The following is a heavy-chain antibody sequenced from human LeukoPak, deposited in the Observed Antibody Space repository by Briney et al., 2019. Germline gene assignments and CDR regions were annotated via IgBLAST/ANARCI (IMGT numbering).Heavy chain of an antibody. CDR2: IRSDGNNE. J-gene: IGHJ4*02. D-gene: IGHD6-6*01. CDR3: AKSPGSIIFRGDF. Sequence: PGGSLRLSCVASGFTFSSYGMHWVRQAPGKGLEWVAFIRSDGNNENYADSVKGRFTISRDNSKNTLYLQMNSLRAEDTAVYYCAKSPGSIIFRGDFWGQGTLVTVSS. CDR1: GFTFSSYG. V-gene: IGHV3-30*02.